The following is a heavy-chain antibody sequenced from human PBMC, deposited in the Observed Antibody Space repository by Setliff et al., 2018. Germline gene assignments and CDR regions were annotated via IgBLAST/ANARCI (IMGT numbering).Heavy chain of an antibody. Sequence: PSETLSLTCAVYGGSFSGYYWSWIRQPPGKGLEWIGEINHSGSTNYNPSLKSRVTISVDTSKNQFSLKLSSVTAADTAVYYCARGAGTVVAPYDAFDIWGQGTMVTVSS. CDR2: INHSGST. D-gene: IGHD2-15*01. J-gene: IGHJ3*02. V-gene: IGHV4-34*01. CDR3: ARGAGTVVAPYDAFDI. CDR1: GGSFSGYY.